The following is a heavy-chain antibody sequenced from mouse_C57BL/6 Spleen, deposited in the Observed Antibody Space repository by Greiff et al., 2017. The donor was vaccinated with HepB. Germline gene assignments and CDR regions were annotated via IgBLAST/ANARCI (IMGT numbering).Heavy chain of an antibody. CDR3: ARDLDYDLDY. CDR1: GYSITSGYY. J-gene: IGHJ2*01. V-gene: IGHV3-6*01. D-gene: IGHD2-4*01. CDR2: ISYDGSN. Sequence: VQLKESGPGLVKPSQSLSLTCSVTGYSITSGYYWNWIRQFPGNKLEWMGYISYDGSNNYNPSLKNRISITRDTSKNQFFLKLNSVTTEDTATYYCARDLDYDLDYWGQGTTLTVSS.